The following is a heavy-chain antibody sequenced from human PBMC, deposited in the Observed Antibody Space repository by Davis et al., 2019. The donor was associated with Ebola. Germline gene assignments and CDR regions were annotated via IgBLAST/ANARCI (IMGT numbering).Heavy chain of an antibody. CDR3: ARDRSNYYYGMDV. J-gene: IGHJ6*04. CDR1: GFTVSSNY. V-gene: IGHV3-66*02. CDR2: IYSGGST. Sequence: GESLKISCAASGFTVSSNYMSWVRQAPGKGLEWVSVIYSGGSTYYADSVKGRFTISRDNSKNTLYLQMNSLRAEDTAVYYCARDRSNYYYGMDVWGKGTTVTVSS.